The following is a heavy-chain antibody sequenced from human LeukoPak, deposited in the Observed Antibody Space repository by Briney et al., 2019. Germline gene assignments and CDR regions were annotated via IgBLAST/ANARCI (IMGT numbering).Heavy chain of an antibody. CDR1: GFTFSSYG. J-gene: IGHJ3*02. D-gene: IGHD1-26*01. CDR2: ISYDGSNK. Sequence: GGSLRLSCAASGFTFSSYGMHWVRQAPGKGLEWVAVISYDGSNKYYADSVKGRFTISRDNSKNTLYLQMNSLRAEDTAVYYCAKPRYSGSSSDAFDIWGQGTMVTVSS. V-gene: IGHV3-30*18. CDR3: AKPRYSGSSSDAFDI.